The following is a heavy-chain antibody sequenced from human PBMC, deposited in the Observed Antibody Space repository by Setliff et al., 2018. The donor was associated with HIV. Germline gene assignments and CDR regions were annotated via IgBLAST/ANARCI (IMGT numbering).Heavy chain of an antibody. Sequence: PSETLSLTCTVSGGSISSSCYYWGWIRQPPGKGLEWIGSIYYSGSTYYNPSLKSRVTISVDTSKNQFSLKLSSVTAADTSVYYCATYSSSWPDYWGQGTRVTVSS. V-gene: IGHV4-39*01. CDR2: IYYSGST. J-gene: IGHJ4*02. CDR3: ATYSSSWPDY. D-gene: IGHD6-13*01. CDR1: GGSISSSCYY.